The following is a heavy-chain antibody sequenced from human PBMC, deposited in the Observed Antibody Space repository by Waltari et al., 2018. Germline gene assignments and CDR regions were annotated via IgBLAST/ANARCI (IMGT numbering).Heavy chain of an antibody. CDR3: ARSPPFRDNWFDP. D-gene: IGHD3-10*01. Sequence: QVQLQQSGPGLVRPSQTLSLTCAISGASVSSHSAAWNWIRQSPSRGLEWLGRTDDRSKWYNDDAVSVKSRITINPDTAKNQFSLQLNSVTPEDTAVYYCARSPPFRDNWFDPWGQGTLVTVSS. CDR1: GASVSSHSAA. CDR2: TDDRSKWYN. J-gene: IGHJ5*02. V-gene: IGHV6-1*01.